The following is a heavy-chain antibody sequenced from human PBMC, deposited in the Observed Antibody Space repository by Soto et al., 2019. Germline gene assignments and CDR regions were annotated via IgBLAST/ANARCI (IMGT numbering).Heavy chain of an antibody. CDR3: ARGITIFGVVISTGGYNWFDP. CDR1: GGSISSYY. J-gene: IGHJ5*02. D-gene: IGHD3-3*01. V-gene: IGHV4-4*07. Sequence: SEALSLTCTVSGGSISSYYWSWIRQPAGKGLEWIGRIYTSGSTNYNPSLKSRVTMSVDTSKNQFSLKLSSVTAADTAVYYCARGITIFGVVISTGGYNWFDPWGQGTLVTVSS. CDR2: IYTSGST.